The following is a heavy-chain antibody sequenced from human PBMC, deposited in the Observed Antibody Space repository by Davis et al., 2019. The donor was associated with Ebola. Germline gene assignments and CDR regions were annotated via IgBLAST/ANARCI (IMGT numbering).Heavy chain of an antibody. Sequence: GESLKISCAASGFTFSSYAMHWVRQAPGKGLEWVAVISYDGSNKYYADSVKGRFTISRDNSKNTLYLQMNSLRAEDTAVYYCAKVRWGTAAAYYFDYWGQGTLVTVSS. J-gene: IGHJ4*02. V-gene: IGHV3-30*04. D-gene: IGHD3-16*01. CDR2: ISYDGSNK. CDR1: GFTFSSYA. CDR3: AKVRWGTAAAYYFDY.